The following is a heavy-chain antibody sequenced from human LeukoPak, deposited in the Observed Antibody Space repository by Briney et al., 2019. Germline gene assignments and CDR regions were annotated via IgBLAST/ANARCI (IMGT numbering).Heavy chain of an antibody. J-gene: IGHJ4*02. Sequence: HSETLSLTCIDPGGSIRIYYRSWSWPRPRKGRGWRGNIFIPRSTTYNPSLKSRVTISVDTSKNQFSLKLTSVTAADTAMYYCARHDRNSGRYYDFDYWGQGTQVTVSS. D-gene: IGHD1-26*01. V-gene: IGHV4-59*08. CDR2: IFIPRST. CDR1: GGSIRIYY. CDR3: ARHDRNSGRYYDFDY.